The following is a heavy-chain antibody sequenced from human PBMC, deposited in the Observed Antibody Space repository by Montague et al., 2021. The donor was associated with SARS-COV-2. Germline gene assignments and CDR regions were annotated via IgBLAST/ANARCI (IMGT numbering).Heavy chain of an antibody. CDR2: ISYDGSNK. CDR3: AGELLWSGEL. V-gene: IGHV3-30-3*01. J-gene: IGHJ6*04. Sequence: SLRLSCAASGFTFSSYAMHWVRQAPGKGLEWVAVISYDGSNKYYADSVKGRFTISRDNSKNTLYLQMNSLRAEDTAVYYCAGELLWSGELWGKGTTVTVSS. CDR1: GFTFSSYA. D-gene: IGHD3-10*01.